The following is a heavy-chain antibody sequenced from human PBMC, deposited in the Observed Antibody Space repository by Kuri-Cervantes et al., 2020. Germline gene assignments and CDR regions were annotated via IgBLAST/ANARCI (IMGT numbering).Heavy chain of an antibody. Sequence: GESLKISCAASGFTFSSYGMHWVRQAPGKGLEWVAVISYDGSNKYYADSVKGRFTISRDNSKNTLYLQMNSLRAEDTAVYYCARAGGKDIVVVPAAMRPYYYYGMDVWGQGTTVTVSS. V-gene: IGHV3-30*03. J-gene: IGHJ6*02. CDR3: ARAGGKDIVVVPAAMRPYYYYGMDV. CDR2: ISYDGSNK. CDR1: GFTFSSYG. D-gene: IGHD2-2*01.